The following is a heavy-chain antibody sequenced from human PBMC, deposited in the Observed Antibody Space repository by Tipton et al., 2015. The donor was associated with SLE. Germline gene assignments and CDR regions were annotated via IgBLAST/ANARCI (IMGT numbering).Heavy chain of an antibody. CDR1: GFTFSSFA. V-gene: IGHV3-33*01. CDR2: IWFDGSNT. D-gene: IGHD3-3*01. CDR3: ARDLGLLRFLDWSPDY. J-gene: IGHJ4*02. Sequence: SLRLSCAASGFTFSSFAMHWVRQTPGKGLECLAFIWFDGSNTNYADSVKGRFTISRDNSKDTLYLQMDGLRVEDTAVYYCARDLGLLRFLDWSPDYWGQGTLVTVSS.